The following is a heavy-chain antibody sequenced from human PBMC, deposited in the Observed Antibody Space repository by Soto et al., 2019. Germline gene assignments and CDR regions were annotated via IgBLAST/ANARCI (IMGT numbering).Heavy chain of an antibody. J-gene: IGHJ6*02. CDR3: ARGDREDSAVVVGVRPGEYGVDV. D-gene: IGHD2-15*01. V-gene: IGHV3-30-3*01. CDR2: ISYDGSNQ. CDR1: GFTFRSYA. Sequence: QVQLVESGGGVVQPGRSLRLSCAASGFTFRSYAMHWVRQAPGKGLECVAVISYDGSNQFYRDYLKGRFTISRDNSKNTLYLQINSLRYDDTAVYYCARGDREDSAVVVGVRPGEYGVDVWGQGTTVTVSS.